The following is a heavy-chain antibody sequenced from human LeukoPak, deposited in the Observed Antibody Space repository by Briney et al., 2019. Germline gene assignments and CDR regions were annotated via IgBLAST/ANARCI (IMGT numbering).Heavy chain of an antibody. CDR3: ARVPYSSSWETYFDY. D-gene: IGHD6-13*01. V-gene: IGHV3-48*03. CDR1: GFIFSSYE. CDR2: ISSSGSTI. J-gene: IGHJ4*02. Sequence: GGSLRLSCAASGFIFSSYEMNWVRQAPGKGLEWVSYISSSGSTIYYADSVKGRFTISRDNAKNSLYLQMNSLRAEDTAVYYCARVPYSSSWETYFDYWGQGTLVTVSS.